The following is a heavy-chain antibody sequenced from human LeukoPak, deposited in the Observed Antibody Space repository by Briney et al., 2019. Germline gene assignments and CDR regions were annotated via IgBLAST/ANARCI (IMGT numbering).Heavy chain of an antibody. CDR2: INPNTGGT. D-gene: IGHD2/OR15-2a*01. J-gene: IGHJ4*02. CDR3: ARDSTPLDY. V-gene: IGHV1-2*02. Sequence: ASVKVSSKTSGYTFTGNYMHWVRQAPGQGLEWMGWINPNTGGTNYAQKFQGRVSMTRDTSISTAYMDLSRLRSDDTAVYYCARDSTPLDYWGQGTLVTVSS. CDR1: GYTFTGNY.